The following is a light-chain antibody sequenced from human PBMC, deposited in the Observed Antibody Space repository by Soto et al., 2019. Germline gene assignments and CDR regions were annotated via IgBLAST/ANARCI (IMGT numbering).Light chain of an antibody. Sequence: EIVMTQSPGTLSLSPGERATLSCRASQSVSINLAWFQQKHGQAPRLLIYGASTRATGIPARFSGSGSGTEFTLTISSLQSEDFAVYYCQQYNNWPPWTFGQGTKVDIK. CDR3: QQYNNWPPWT. CDR2: GAS. V-gene: IGKV3-15*01. CDR1: QSVSIN. J-gene: IGKJ1*01.